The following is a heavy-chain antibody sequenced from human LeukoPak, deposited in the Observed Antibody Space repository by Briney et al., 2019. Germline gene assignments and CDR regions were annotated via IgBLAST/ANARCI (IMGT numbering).Heavy chain of an antibody. V-gene: IGHV1-69*04. Sequence: SVKVSCKASGGTFSSYAISWVRQAPGQGLEWMGRIIPIFGIANYAQKFQGRVTITADKSTSTAYMELSSLRSEDTAVYYCASSPVTIFGVVIPPWDYYGMDVWGQGTTVTVSS. CDR3: ASSPVTIFGVVIPPWDYYGMDV. J-gene: IGHJ6*02. CDR1: GGTFSSYA. D-gene: IGHD3-3*01. CDR2: IIPIFGIA.